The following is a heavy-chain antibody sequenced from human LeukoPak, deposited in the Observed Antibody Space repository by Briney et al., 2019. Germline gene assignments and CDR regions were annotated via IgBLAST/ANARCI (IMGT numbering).Heavy chain of an antibody. CDR2: IYYSGST. CDR1: GGSISSSSYY. D-gene: IGHD5-24*01. CDR3: ASYGVEMATISDY. J-gene: IGHJ4*02. Sequence: SETLSLSCTVSGGSISSSSYYWGWIRQPPGKGREWIGSIYYSGSTYYNPSLKSRVTISVDTSKNQFSLKLSSVTAADTAVYYCASYGVEMATISDYWGQGTLVTVSS. V-gene: IGHV4-39*01.